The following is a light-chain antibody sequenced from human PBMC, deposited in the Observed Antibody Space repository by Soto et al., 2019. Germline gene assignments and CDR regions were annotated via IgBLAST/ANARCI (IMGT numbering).Light chain of an antibody. CDR1: SSDVGGYNY. CDR3: NSYTSKSTGV. Sequence: QSVLTQPASVSGSPGQSITISCTGTSSDVGGYNYVSWYQQHPGKASKLIIYEVSNRPSGVSNRFSGSKSGNTASLTISGLQAEDEADYYCNSYTSKSTGVFGTGTKLTVL. J-gene: IGLJ1*01. V-gene: IGLV2-14*01. CDR2: EVS.